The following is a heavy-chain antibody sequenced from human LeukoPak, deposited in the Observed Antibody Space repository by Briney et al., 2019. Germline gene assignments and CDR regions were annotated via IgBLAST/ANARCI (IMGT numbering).Heavy chain of an antibody. J-gene: IGHJ4*02. CDR2: IYHSGST. Sequence: KSSGTLSLTCAVSGGSISSSNWWSWVRQPPGKGLEWIGEIYHSGSTNYNPSLKSRVTMSVDKSKSQFSLKLNSVTAADTAVYYCARDMEGGSYGPLYWGQGTLVTVSS. CDR3: ARDMEGGSYGPLY. V-gene: IGHV4-4*02. CDR1: GGSISSSNW. D-gene: IGHD1-26*01.